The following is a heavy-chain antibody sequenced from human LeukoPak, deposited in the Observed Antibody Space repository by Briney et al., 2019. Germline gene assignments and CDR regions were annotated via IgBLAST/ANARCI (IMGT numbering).Heavy chain of an antibody. CDR1: GYTFTEYY. J-gene: IGHJ3*01. Sequence: ASVKVSCKASGYTFTEYYIHWVRQAPGQGPDWMGWINPKSGDTDCAQKFQGRVTMTRDTSISTASMELSRLISDDAALYYCARGSRIGGGMAAFDLWGQGTMVTVSS. D-gene: IGHD1-26*01. CDR3: ARGSRIGGGMAAFDL. V-gene: IGHV1-2*02. CDR2: INPKSGDT.